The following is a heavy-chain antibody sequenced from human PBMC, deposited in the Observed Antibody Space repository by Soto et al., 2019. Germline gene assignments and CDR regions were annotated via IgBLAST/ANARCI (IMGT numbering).Heavy chain of an antibody. CDR3: ARAVTYQLNWFDP. J-gene: IGHJ5*02. V-gene: IGHV1-69*13. CDR2: IIPIFGTA. Sequence: SVKVSCKASGGAFSSYAISWVRQAPVQGLEWMGGIIPIFGTANYAQKFQGRVTITADESTSTAYMELSSLRSEDTAVYYCARAVTYQLNWFDPWGQGTLVTVSS. CDR1: GGAFSSYA. D-gene: IGHD2-2*01.